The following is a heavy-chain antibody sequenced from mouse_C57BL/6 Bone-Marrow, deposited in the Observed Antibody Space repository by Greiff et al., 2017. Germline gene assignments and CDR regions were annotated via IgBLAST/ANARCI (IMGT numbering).Heavy chain of an antibody. V-gene: IGHV1-64*01. D-gene: IGHD2-10*01. Sequence: QVQLKQPGAELVKPGASVKLSCKASGYTFTSYWMHWVKQRPGQGLEWIGMIHPNSGSTNYNEKFNSKATLTVDKSSRTAYMQLSSLTSEDSSVYYCARGGFLPYYWGQGTTLTVSA. J-gene: IGHJ2*01. CDR1: GYTFTSYW. CDR3: ARGGFLPYY. CDR2: IHPNSGST.